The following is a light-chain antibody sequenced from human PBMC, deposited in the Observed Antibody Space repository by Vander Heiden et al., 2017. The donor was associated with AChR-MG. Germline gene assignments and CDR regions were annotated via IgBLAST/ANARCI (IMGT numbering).Light chain of an antibody. CDR1: QSVSSFF. J-gene: IGKJ5*01. Sequence: DIVLTQSPGTMSVSPGERVTLSCRASQSVSSFFVAWYQQKPGQTPRLLIYGASSRATGIPDRFSGSGSGTDFTLTITRLEPEDLAVYYCQQDGSSPITFGQGTRLEIK. V-gene: IGKV3-20*01. CDR2: GAS. CDR3: QQDGSSPIT.